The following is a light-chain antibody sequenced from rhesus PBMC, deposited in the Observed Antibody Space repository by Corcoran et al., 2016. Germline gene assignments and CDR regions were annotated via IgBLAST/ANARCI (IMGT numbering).Light chain of an antibody. V-gene: IGKV1-22*01. CDR3: QQYSSTPYS. CDR2: KAS. CDR1: QSISSW. J-gene: IGKJ2*01. Sequence: DIQMTQSPSSLSASVGDTVTITCRASQSISSWLAWYQQKPGKAPNLLIYKASSLQSGVPSRFSGSGSGTDFTLTCTSLQAEDFATYYWQQYSSTPYSFGQGTKVEIK.